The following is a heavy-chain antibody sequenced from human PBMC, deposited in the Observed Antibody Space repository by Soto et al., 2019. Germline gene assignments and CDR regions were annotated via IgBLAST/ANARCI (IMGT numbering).Heavy chain of an antibody. CDR3: ATRVSGLIVVEPAAMPFVY. D-gene: IGHD2-2*01. Sequence: GGSLRLSCAASGFSFNTFAMNWVRQAPGKGLEWVSIIWSDGNHKFYADSVKGRFTIFRDNSKNTLYLEMDSLRAEDTAVYYCATRVSGLIVVEPAAMPFVYWGQGALLTVSS. V-gene: IGHV3-33*01. CDR2: IWSDGNHK. CDR1: GFSFNTFA. J-gene: IGHJ4*02.